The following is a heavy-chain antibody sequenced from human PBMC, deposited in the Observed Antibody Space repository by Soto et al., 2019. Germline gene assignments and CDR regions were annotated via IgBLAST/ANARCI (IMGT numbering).Heavy chain of an antibody. CDR2: ISSSSSTI. J-gene: IGHJ3*01. CDR3: AKGSNWNDRAFDV. D-gene: IGHD1-1*01. V-gene: IGHV3-48*02. CDR1: EFTFSGYT. Sequence: GGCLRFACEASEFTFSGYTMNWVRQAPGKGLEWVSYISSSSSTIYYEDSVKGRFTISRDNAKNSLYLQMNSLRDEDTAVYYCAKGSNWNDRAFDVWGQGTMVTVSS.